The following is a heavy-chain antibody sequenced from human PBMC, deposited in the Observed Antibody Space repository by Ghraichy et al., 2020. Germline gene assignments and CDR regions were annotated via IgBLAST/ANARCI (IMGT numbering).Heavy chain of an antibody. CDR3: AIRSGSSRYYMDV. V-gene: IGHV4-61*02. CDR2: IYTSGST. Sequence: SETLSLTCTVSGGSISSGSYYWSWIRQPAGKGLEWIGRIYTSGSTNYNPSLKIRVTMSVDTSKNQFSLKLSSVTAADTAVYYCAIRSGSSRYYMDVWGKGTTVTVSS. D-gene: IGHD6-13*01. CDR1: GGSISSGSYY. J-gene: IGHJ6*03.